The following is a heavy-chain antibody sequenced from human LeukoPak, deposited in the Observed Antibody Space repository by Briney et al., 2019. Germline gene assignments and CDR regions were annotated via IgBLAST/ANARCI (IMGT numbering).Heavy chain of an antibody. CDR1: GFTFSNYA. Sequence: GGSLRLSCAASGFTFSNYAMHWVRQAPGKGLEWVTFIRYDGSNKYYADSVKGRFTISRDNSKNTLYLQMNSLRAEDTAVYYCAKQEGATGYFDYWGQGTLVTVSS. CDR3: AKQEGATGYFDY. J-gene: IGHJ4*02. D-gene: IGHD1-26*01. V-gene: IGHV3-30*02. CDR2: IRYDGSNK.